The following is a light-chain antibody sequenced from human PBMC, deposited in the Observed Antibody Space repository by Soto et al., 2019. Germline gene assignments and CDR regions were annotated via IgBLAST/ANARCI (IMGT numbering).Light chain of an antibody. V-gene: IGLV2-11*01. J-gene: IGLJ3*02. CDR1: SSDVGDYNY. CDR3: CSYAGRYSWV. Sequence: QSALTQPRSVSGSPGQSVPISCTGTSSDVGDYNYVSWYQQQPGKAPKLMVYDVTKRPSGVPDRFSGSKSGNTASLTISGLQAEDEADYYCCSYAGRYSWVFGGGTKLTVL. CDR2: DVT.